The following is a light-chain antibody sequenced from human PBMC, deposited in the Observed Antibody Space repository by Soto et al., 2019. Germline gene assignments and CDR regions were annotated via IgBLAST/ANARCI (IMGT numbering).Light chain of an antibody. J-gene: IGKJ4*01. Sequence: DIQMTQSPSSLSASVGDRVTITCQASQDITNHLNWYQQKPGKAPKLLIYDESNLQTGVPSRFSGSGSGTDFTFTISGLQPEDIATFYCQQYDILLTFGGGTKVDIK. CDR2: DES. V-gene: IGKV1-33*01. CDR1: QDITNH. CDR3: QQYDILLT.